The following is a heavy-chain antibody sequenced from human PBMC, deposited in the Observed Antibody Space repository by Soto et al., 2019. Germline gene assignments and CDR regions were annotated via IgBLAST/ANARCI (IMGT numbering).Heavy chain of an antibody. CDR3: SRRAPEGFDP. V-gene: IGHV4-30-4*01. J-gene: IGHJ5*02. CDR2: IYYSGST. CDR1: GGSISSGDYY. Sequence: KTSETLSLTCTVSGGSISSGDYYWSWIRQPPGKGLEWIGYIYYSGSTYYNPSLKSRVVISVAASKNQVSLKLVSVTAADTALYYCSRRAPEGFDPWGQGTLVTVSS.